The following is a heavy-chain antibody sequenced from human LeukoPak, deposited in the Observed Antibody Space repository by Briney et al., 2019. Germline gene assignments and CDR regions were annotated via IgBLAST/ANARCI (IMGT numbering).Heavy chain of an antibody. Sequence: ESGGSLRLSCAASGFMISDFWMTWVRQAPGKGLEWVANIKQDGSVKYYVDSVKGRFTISRDNAKNSLDLQMNSLRGEDTAVYYCARYRGKGTSWPLDVWGQGTIVTVSS. CDR1: GFMISDFW. CDR2: IKQDGSVK. J-gene: IGHJ3*01. V-gene: IGHV3-7*01. CDR3: ARYRGKGTSWPLDV. D-gene: IGHD1-26*01.